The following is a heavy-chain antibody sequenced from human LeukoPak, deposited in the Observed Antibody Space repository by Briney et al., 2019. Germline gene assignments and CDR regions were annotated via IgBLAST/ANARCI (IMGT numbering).Heavy chain of an antibody. Sequence: ASVKVSCKASGYTFTSYYMHWVRQAPGQGLEWMAIINPSGGSTSYAQKFQGRVTMTRDTSTSTVYMELSRLRSEDTAVYYCARDPRPSYESGGYYYPGDYWGQGTLVTVSS. CDR1: GYTFTSYY. J-gene: IGHJ4*02. D-gene: IGHD3-22*01. CDR2: INPSGGST. V-gene: IGHV1-46*01. CDR3: ARDPRPSYESGGYYYPGDY.